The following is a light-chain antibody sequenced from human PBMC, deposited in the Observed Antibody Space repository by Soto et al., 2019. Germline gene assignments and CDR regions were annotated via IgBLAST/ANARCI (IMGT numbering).Light chain of an antibody. CDR2: GAS. CDR1: QNVRKY. V-gene: IGKV3-20*01. Sequence: EVVLTQSPGTLSVSPGERVTVSCRASQNVRKYLAWYQQKPGQAPRLLIYGASSRATGIPDRFSGSGSGTDFTLTVSRLEPEDFAVYFCQHYGTFGPGTKVDLK. CDR3: QHYGT. J-gene: IGKJ3*01.